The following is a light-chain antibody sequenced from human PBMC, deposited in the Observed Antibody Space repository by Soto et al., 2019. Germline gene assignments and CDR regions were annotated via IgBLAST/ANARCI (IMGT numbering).Light chain of an antibody. Sequence: ERVMTQSPATLSVSPGDRATLSCRASQSVDNDLAWYQQKPGQPPRLLIYDASTRATGIPARFSGSQSGTEFTLTISSLLSEDFAVYYCQQYSKWPRTFGQGTKVDIK. V-gene: IGKV3D-15*01. CDR2: DAS. CDR3: QQYSKWPRT. CDR1: QSVDND. J-gene: IGKJ1*01.